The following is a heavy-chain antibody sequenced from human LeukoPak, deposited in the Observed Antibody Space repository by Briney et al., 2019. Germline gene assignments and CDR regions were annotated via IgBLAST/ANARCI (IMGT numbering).Heavy chain of an antibody. V-gene: IGHV4-30-4*08. CDR3: ARVIWGTPYFFDY. D-gene: IGHD7-27*01. J-gene: IGHJ4*02. CDR2: IYYSGST. Sequence: SETLSLTCTVSGGSISSGDYYWSWICQPPGKGLEWIGYIYYSGSTYYNPSLKSRRVTISVDTSKNQLSLKLSSVTAADTAIYYCARVIWGTPYFFDYWGQGTLVTVSS. CDR1: GGSISSGDYY.